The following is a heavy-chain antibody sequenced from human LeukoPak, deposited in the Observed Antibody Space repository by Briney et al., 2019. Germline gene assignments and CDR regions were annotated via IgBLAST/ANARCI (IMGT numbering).Heavy chain of an antibody. CDR2: IIPIFGTA. CDR3: ARVTTVMYNWFDS. Sequence: ASVKVSCKASGGTFSSYAISWVRQAPGQGLEWMGGIIPIFGTANYAQKFQGRVTITADESTSTAYMELSSLRSEDTAVYYCARVTTVMYNWFDSWGQGTLVTVSS. CDR1: GGTFSSYA. D-gene: IGHD4-17*01. V-gene: IGHV1-69*13. J-gene: IGHJ5*01.